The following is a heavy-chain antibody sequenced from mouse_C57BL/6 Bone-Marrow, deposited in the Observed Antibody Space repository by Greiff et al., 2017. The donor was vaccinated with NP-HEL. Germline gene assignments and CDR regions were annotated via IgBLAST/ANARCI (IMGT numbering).Heavy chain of an antibody. V-gene: IGHV14-4*01. CDR3: TTDGYYVDY. D-gene: IGHD2-3*01. Sequence: EVQLQQSGAELVRPGASVKLSCTASGFNIKDDYMHWVKLRPEQGLEWIGWIDPENGDTEYASKFQGKATITADTSSNTAYLQLSLTSEDTAVYYCTTDGYYVDYWGQGTTLTVSS. J-gene: IGHJ2*01. CDR1: GFNIKDDY. CDR2: IDPENGDT.